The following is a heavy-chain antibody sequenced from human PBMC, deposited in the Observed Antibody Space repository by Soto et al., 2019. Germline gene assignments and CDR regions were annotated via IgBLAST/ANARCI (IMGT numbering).Heavy chain of an antibody. V-gene: IGHV3-23*01. Sequence: GSLRLSCVASGFAFNSYAMTWVRQAPGKGLEWVSTITNSGGSTYYADSVKGRFTISRDNSKNTLYMQMTTLTAEDTAIYYCTKEHDYGYYGWFDPWGQGXLVTVYS. D-gene: IGHD4-17*01. J-gene: IGHJ5*02. CDR2: ITNSGGST. CDR3: TKEHDYGYYGWFDP. CDR1: GFAFNSYA.